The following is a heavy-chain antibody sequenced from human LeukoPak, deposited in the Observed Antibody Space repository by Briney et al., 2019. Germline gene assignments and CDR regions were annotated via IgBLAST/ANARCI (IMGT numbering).Heavy chain of an antibody. CDR2: INPSGGST. CDR1: GYTFTGYY. V-gene: IGHV1-46*01. Sequence: ASVKASCKASGYTFTGYYMHWVRQAPGQGLEWMGIINPSGGSTSYAQKFQGRVTMTRDTSTSTVYMELSSLRSEDTAVYYCARASYPPATLGWSGYYTLFDYWGQGTLVTVSS. CDR3: ARASYPPATLGWSGYYTLFDY. D-gene: IGHD3-3*01. J-gene: IGHJ4*02.